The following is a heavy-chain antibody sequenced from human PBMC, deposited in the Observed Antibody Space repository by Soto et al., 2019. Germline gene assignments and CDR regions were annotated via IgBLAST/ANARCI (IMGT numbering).Heavy chain of an antibody. CDR2: INSDGSST. D-gene: IGHD6-13*01. CDR1: GFTFSSYW. Sequence: GGSLRLSCAASGFTFSSYWMHWVRQAPGKGLVWVSRINSDGSSTSYADSVKGRFTISRDNAKNTLYLQMNSLRAEDTAVYYCARPSSSWQNFDYWGQGTLVTVSS. V-gene: IGHV3-74*01. CDR3: ARPSSSWQNFDY. J-gene: IGHJ4*02.